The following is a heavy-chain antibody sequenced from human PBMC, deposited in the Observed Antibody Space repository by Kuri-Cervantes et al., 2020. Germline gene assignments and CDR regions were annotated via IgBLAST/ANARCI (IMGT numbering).Heavy chain of an antibody. CDR2: ISYTGST. J-gene: IGHJ4*02. CDR1: GGSISSVGFY. V-gene: IGHV4-39*01. Sequence: SETLSLTCTVSGGSISSVGFYWGWIRQSPGKGLEWIGSISYTGSTYYSPSLRSGVTISVDTSKKQFSLKLTSVTAADTAVYYCARLPIQDGGYFDYWGQGTLVTVSS. D-gene: IGHD3-16*01. CDR3: ARLPIQDGGYFDY.